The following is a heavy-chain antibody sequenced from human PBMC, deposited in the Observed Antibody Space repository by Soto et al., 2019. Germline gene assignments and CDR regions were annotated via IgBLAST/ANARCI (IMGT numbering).Heavy chain of an antibody. V-gene: IGHV3-73*01. J-gene: IGHJ4*02. CDR2: IRSKGDNYAT. CDR3: TRLVEWDQGNEY. Sequence: EVQLVESGGGLVQPGGSLKLSCAASGFIFSDSPIHWVRQASGKGLEWVGRIRSKGDNYATAYAASVRGRFTISRDDSKNTAYLQMNSSKTDDTAVYYCTRLVEWDQGNEYWGQGTLVTVSS. D-gene: IGHD3-3*01. CDR1: GFIFSDSP.